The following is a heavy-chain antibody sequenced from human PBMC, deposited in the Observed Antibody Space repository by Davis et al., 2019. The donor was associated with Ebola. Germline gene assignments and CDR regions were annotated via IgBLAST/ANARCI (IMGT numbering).Heavy chain of an antibody. D-gene: IGHD1-26*01. CDR3: AVGGQDGGFDY. V-gene: IGHV3-30-3*01. CDR1: GFTFSSYA. Sequence: GESLKISCAASGFTFSSYAMHWVRQAPGKGLEWVAVISYDGSNEYYAYHGSSEYYADSVKGRLTIPRDNSKNTLYLQMNSLRAKDTAVYYCAVGGQDGGFDYWGQGTLVTVSS. CDR2: ISYDGSNEYYAYHGSSE. J-gene: IGHJ4*02.